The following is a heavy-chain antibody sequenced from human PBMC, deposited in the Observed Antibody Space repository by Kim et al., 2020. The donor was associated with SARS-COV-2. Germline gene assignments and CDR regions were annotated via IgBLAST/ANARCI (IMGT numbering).Heavy chain of an antibody. CDR3: ARGGTSVVRYLDF. J-gene: IGHJ4*02. Sequence: SAASVKGRFTISRDSSQNTLYLQMNSLRAEDTAVYYCARGGTSVVRYLDFWGQGTLVTVSS. V-gene: IGHV3-23*01. D-gene: IGHD3-16*01.